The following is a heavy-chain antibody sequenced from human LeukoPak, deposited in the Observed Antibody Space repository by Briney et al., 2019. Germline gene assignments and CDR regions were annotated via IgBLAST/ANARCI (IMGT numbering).Heavy chain of an antibody. J-gene: IGHJ4*02. CDR2: ISGSGGRT. Sequence: GGSLRLSCAASGFTFSSYAMSWVRQAPGKGLEWVSAISGSGGRTSYAGSVKGRFTISRDNSKNTLYLQMNSLRAEDTAVYYCAKRGDDPIRFDYWGQGTLVTVSS. CDR3: AKRGDDPIRFDY. D-gene: IGHD2-21*01. V-gene: IGHV3-23*01. CDR1: GFTFSSYA.